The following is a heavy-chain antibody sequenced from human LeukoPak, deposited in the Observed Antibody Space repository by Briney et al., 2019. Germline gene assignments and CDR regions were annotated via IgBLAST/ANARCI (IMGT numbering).Heavy chain of an antibody. Sequence: PVGSLRLSCAASGVSFSSFAMSGGRRGPAGGLEWVLSIRGNGGTFYADSVKGRFTLSSDSSRNTVYFQLNNLRVEDTAIYYCAKASWVSSTDAVRWGQGTLVTVSS. CDR1: GVSFSSFA. CDR2: IRGNGGT. V-gene: IGHV3-23*01. D-gene: IGHD6-19*01. J-gene: IGHJ4*02. CDR3: AKASWVSSTDAVR.